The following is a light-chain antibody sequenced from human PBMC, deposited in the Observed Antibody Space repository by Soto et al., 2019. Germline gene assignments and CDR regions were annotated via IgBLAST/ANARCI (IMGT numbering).Light chain of an antibody. CDR1: QSVGSS. Sequence: EIVLTQSPATLSLSPGERATLSCRASQSVGSSLAWYQQKPGQAPKLLIYDASNRATGIPARFSGSGSGPDFTLTISSLEPEDFTVYYCQHRSSWPRTFGPGTKVDFK. V-gene: IGKV3-11*01. CDR3: QHRSSWPRT. J-gene: IGKJ3*01. CDR2: DAS.